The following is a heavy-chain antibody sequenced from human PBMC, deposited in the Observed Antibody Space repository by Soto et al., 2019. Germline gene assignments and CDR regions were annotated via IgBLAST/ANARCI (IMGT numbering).Heavy chain of an antibody. V-gene: IGHV1-8*01. D-gene: IGHD3-10*01. CDR1: GYTFTSYD. J-gene: IGHJ5*02. Sequence: ASVKVSCKASGYTFTSYDINWLRQATGQGLEWMGWMNPNSGNTGYAQKFQGRVTMTRNTSISTAYMELSSLRSEDTAVYYCAREVYYGSGSHNWFDPWGQGTLVTVSS. CDR3: AREVYYGSGSHNWFDP. CDR2: MNPNSGNT.